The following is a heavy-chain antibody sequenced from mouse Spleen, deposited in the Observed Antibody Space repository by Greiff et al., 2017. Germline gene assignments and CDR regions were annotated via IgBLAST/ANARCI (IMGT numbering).Heavy chain of an antibody. CDR1: GYTFTSYW. CDR2: IDPSDSYT. Sequence: QVQLQQPGAELVRPGTSVKLSCKASGYTFTSYWMHWVKQRPGQGLEWIGVIDPSDSYTNYNQKFKGKATLTVDTSSSTAYMQLSSLTSEGSAVYYCARWGGKYVEWFAYWGQGTLVTGSA. J-gene: IGHJ3*01. CDR3: ARWGGKYVEWFAY. V-gene: IGHV1-59*01. D-gene: IGHD2-1*01.